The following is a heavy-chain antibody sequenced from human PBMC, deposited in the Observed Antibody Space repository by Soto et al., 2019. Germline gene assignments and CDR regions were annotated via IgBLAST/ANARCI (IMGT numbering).Heavy chain of an antibody. V-gene: IGHV1-69*06. CDR2: IIPIFGTA. CDR3: ARTHCRGGSCYSNFDY. Sequence: QVQLVQSGAEVKKPGSSVKVSCKASGGTFSSYAISWVRQAPGQGLEWMGGIIPIFGTANYAEKFQGRVTITADKSTSTAYMELSSVRSEDTAVYYCARTHCRGGSCYSNFDYWGQGTLVTVSS. CDR1: GGTFSSYA. J-gene: IGHJ4*02. D-gene: IGHD2-15*01.